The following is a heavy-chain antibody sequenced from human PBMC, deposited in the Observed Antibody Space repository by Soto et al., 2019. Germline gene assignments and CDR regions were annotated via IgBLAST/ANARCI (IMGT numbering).Heavy chain of an antibody. J-gene: IGHJ2*01. CDR3: AKVAGGLGYFDL. V-gene: IGHV3-23*01. CDR1: GFTFSDYA. D-gene: IGHD3-16*01. CDR2: ISATGGNI. Sequence: ESGGGLARPGGSLRLSCVASGFTFSDYAMTWVRQAPGKGLERVATISATGGNIEYTDSLKGRFTISRDNSKNTLYLQLNGLTSDDTAVHYCAKVAGGLGYFDLWGRGTLVTVSS.